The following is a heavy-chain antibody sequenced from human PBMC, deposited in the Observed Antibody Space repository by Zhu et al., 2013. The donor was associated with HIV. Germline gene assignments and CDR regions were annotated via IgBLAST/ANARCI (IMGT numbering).Heavy chain of an antibody. J-gene: IGHJ4*02. Sequence: QVQLVQSGAEVKKPGSSVKVSCKASGGTFSTYTLNWVRQAPGQGLEWMGGVIPIFGTTNYAQGFQGRVTITADESSSAVYMELSNLRSEDTALYYCATLYGDYGAYYFDLWGQGTLVTVSS. CDR1: GGTFSTYT. V-gene: IGHV1-69*01. D-gene: IGHD4-17*01. CDR2: VIPIFGTT. CDR3: ATLYGDYGAYYFDL.